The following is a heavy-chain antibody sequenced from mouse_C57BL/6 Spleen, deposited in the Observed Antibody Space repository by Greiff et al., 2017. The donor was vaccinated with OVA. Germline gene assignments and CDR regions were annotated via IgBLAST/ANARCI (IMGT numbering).Heavy chain of an antibody. J-gene: IGHJ4*01. CDR3: ARPHYYGSSYSYAMDY. CDR2: ISSGSSTI. CDR1: GFTFSDYG. Sequence: DVHLVESGGGLVKPGGSLKLSCAASGFTFSDYGMHWVRQAPEKGLEWVAYISSGSSTIYYADTVKGRFTISRDNAKNTLFLQMTSLRSEDTAMYYCARPHYYGSSYSYAMDYWGQGTSVTVSS. D-gene: IGHD1-1*01. V-gene: IGHV5-17*01.